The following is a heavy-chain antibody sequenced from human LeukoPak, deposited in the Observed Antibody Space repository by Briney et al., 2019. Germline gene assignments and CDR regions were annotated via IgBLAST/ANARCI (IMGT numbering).Heavy chain of an antibody. CDR1: GYTFTSYG. J-gene: IGHJ4*02. CDR2: INPNSGGT. Sequence: ASVKVSCKASGYTFTSYGISWVRQAPGQGLEWMGWINPNSGGTNYAQKFQGRVTMTRDTSISTAYMELSRLRSDDTAVYYCARGIPRDPYCSSTSCYTPFDYWGQGTLVTVSS. D-gene: IGHD2-2*02. V-gene: IGHV1-2*02. CDR3: ARGIPRDPYCSSTSCYTPFDY.